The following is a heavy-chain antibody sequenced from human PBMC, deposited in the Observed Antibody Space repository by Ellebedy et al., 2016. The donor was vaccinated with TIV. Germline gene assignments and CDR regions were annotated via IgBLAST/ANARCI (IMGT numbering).Heavy chain of an antibody. V-gene: IGHV3-11*06. Sequence: GESLKISCAASGFTFSDYFMTWLRQAPGRGLECLSYISGTASDTIYADSVKGRFAISSDHAKNSLYLQMNSLRSEDTAVYYCARGTRDPQLWGQGTLVIVSS. CDR1: GFTFSDYF. CDR3: ARGTRDPQL. D-gene: IGHD1-1*01. J-gene: IGHJ4*02. CDR2: ISGTASDT.